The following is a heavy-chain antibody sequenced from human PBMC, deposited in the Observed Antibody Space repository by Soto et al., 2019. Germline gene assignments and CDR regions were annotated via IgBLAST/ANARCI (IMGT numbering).Heavy chain of an antibody. CDR3: ARVGVYYDFWSGYYGVLDY. V-gene: IGHV4-34*01. D-gene: IGHD3-3*01. Sequence: QVQLQQWGAGLLKPSETLSLTCAVYGGSFSGYYWSWIRQPPGKGLEWIGEINHSGSTNYNPSLTSLVTISVDTSKIQFSLKLSSVAAAATAVYYCARVGVYYDFWSGYYGVLDYWGQGTLVTVSS. J-gene: IGHJ4*02. CDR1: GGSFSGYY. CDR2: INHSGST.